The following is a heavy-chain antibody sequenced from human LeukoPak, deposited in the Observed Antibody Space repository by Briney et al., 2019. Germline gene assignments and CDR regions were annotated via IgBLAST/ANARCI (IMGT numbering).Heavy chain of an antibody. D-gene: IGHD3-10*01. CDR1: GFTFSSYA. V-gene: IGHV3-23*01. CDR2: ISGSGGST. Sequence: GGSLRFSCAASGFTFSSYAMSWVRQAPGKGLEWVSAISGSGGSTYYADSVKGRFTISRDNSKNTLYLQMNSLRAEDTAVYYCAKVLLSRYGSGSQGYYFDYWGQGTLVTVSS. CDR3: AKVLLSRYGSGSQGYYFDY. J-gene: IGHJ4*02.